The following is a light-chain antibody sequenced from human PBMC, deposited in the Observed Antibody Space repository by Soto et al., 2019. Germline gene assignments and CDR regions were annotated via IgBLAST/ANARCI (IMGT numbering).Light chain of an antibody. CDR2: DVS. CDR1: SSDVGGYNY. Sequence: QSVLTQPASVSRSPGQSITISCTGTSSDVGGYNYVSWYQHHPGKAPKLMIFDVSNRPSGVSNRFSGSKSGNTASLTISGLQLEDEADYYCSSYTTSNTRQIVFGTGTKVTVL. V-gene: IGLV2-14*03. CDR3: SSYTTSNTRQIV. J-gene: IGLJ1*01.